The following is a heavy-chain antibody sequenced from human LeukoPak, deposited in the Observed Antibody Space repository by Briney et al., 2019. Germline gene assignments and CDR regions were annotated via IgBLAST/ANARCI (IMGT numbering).Heavy chain of an antibody. CDR3: ARVRWVVPAARGAFDI. J-gene: IGHJ3*02. D-gene: IGHD2-2*01. V-gene: IGHV4-34*01. Sequence: SETLSLPCAVYGRSFSGYYWSWIRQPPGKGLEWIGEINHSGSTNYNPSLKSRVTISVDTSKNQFSLKLSSVTAADTAVYYCARVRWVVPAARGAFDIWGQGTMVTVSS. CDR1: GRSFSGYY. CDR2: INHSGST.